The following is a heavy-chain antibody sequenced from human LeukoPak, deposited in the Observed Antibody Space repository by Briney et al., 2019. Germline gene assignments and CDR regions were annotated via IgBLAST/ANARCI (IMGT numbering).Heavy chain of an antibody. CDR3: ARRAGAYSHPYDY. J-gene: IGHJ4*02. CDR2: IYSDNT. Sequence: PTGGSLRLSCTVSGFTVSSDSMSWVRQAQGKGLEWVSFIYSDNTHYSDSVKGRFTISRDNSKNTLYLQMNSLRVEDTAVYYCARRAGAYSHPYDYWGQGTLVTVSS. CDR1: GFTVSSDS. V-gene: IGHV3-53*01. D-gene: IGHD4/OR15-4a*01.